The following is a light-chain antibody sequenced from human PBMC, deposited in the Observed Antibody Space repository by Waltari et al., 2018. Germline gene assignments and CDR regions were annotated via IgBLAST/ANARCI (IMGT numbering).Light chain of an antibody. CDR2: DVS. CDR3: TSYTSSHSLV. V-gene: IGLV2-14*03. CDR1: SRDVGKYNW. Sequence: QSALTQPASVSGSPGQSITISCTGTSRDVGKYNWLSWYQQHPGKAPKVVIFDVSYRPSGVSNRFSGSKSGNTASLTISGLQAEDEADYYCTSYTSSHSLVFGTGTKVTVL. J-gene: IGLJ1*01.